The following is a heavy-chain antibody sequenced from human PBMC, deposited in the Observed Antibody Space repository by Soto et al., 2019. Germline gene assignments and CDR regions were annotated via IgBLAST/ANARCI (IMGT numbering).Heavy chain of an antibody. D-gene: IGHD1-1*01. CDR2: INVDGSSI. V-gene: IGHV3-74*03. J-gene: IGHJ6*02. CDR3: IRGRSVWNTVDF. CDR1: GFTISSYW. Sequence: EEQLVESGGGLVQPGGSLRLSCTASGFTISSYWTHWVRQAPGKGLEWVSRINVDGSSITYPDSMKGRFTMSRDNAKNTLYLQMNRMRADDTAVYYCIRGRSVWNTVDFWVQGTTVIV.